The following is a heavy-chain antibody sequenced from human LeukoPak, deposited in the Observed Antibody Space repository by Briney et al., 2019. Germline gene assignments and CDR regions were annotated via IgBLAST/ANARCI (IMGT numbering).Heavy chain of an antibody. J-gene: IGHJ4*02. CDR1: GYTFTGYY. CDR2: INPNTGGT. D-gene: IGHD1-26*01. CDR3: ARAGPSGRYPPNDY. Sequence: ASVKVSCKASGYTFTGYYIHWVRQAPGQGLELMGWINPNTGGTNYAQKFQGRVTMTRDTSISTVYMELSRLRFDDTAMYYRARAGPSGRYPPNDYWGQGTLVTVSS. V-gene: IGHV1-2*02.